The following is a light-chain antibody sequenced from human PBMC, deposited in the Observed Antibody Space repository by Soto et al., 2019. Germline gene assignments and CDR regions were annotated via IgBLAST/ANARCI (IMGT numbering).Light chain of an antibody. CDR3: QTWDSSLSALV. V-gene: IGLV1-51*01. CDR1: SSNIGNDY. J-gene: IGLJ2*01. CDR2: DNN. Sequence: QSVLTQPPSVSAAPGQKVTISCSGSSSNIGNDYVSWYQQLPGTAPKLLIYDNNNRPSGIPDRFSGSKSGTSPTLGITGLQTGDEADYYCQTWDSSLSALVFGGGTKLTVL.